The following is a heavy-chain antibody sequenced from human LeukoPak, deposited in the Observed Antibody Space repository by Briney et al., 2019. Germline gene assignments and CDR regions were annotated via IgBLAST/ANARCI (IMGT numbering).Heavy chain of an antibody. CDR3: AKLGIAARRRGVFDY. D-gene: IGHD6-6*01. V-gene: IGHV3-43*02. CDR1: GFTFDDYA. CDR2: ISGDGGST. J-gene: IGHJ4*02. Sequence: PGGSLRLSCAASGFTFDDYAMHWVRQAPGKGLEWVSLISGDGGSTYYADSVKGRFTISRDNSKNSLYLQMNSLRTEDTALYYCAKLGIAARRRGVFDYWGQGTLVTVSS.